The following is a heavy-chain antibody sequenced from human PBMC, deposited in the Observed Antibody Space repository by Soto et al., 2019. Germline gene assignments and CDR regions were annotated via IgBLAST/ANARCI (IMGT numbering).Heavy chain of an antibody. J-gene: IGHJ1*01. CDR1: GFTFSSYG. D-gene: IGHD4-17*01. CDR3: AKDLSGTTVTRGEH. Sequence: GGSLRLSCAASGFTFSSYGMHWVRQAPGKGLEWVAVISYDGSNKYYADSVKGRFTISRDNSKNTLYLQMNSLRAEDTAVYYCAKDLSGTTVTRGEHWGQGTLVTVSS. CDR2: ISYDGSNK. V-gene: IGHV3-30*18.